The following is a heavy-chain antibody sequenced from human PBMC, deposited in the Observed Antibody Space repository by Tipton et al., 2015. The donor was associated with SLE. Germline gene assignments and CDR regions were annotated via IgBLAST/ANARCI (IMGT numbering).Heavy chain of an antibody. D-gene: IGHD6-19*01. CDR1: GFTFSSYA. CDR2: ISDSGGTT. V-gene: IGHV3-23*01. Sequence: SLRLSCAASGFTFSSYAMSWVRQAPGKGLEWVSVISDSGGTTFYADSVKSRFTISRDNSKRTLYLQMNSLRAEDTALYFCARDYIAVAGSSLDLWGQGTQVTVSS. CDR3: ARDYIAVAGSSLDL. J-gene: IGHJ5*02.